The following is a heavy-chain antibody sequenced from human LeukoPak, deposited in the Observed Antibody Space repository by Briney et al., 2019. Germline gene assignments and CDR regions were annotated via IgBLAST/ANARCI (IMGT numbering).Heavy chain of an antibody. CDR3: TRLAGGDAFDI. Sequence: GGSLRLSCAASGFTLSGSAMHWVRQASGKGLEWVGRIRSKASGYTTAYGASVKGRFTISRDDSQRATYVQMNSLKIEDTAVYYCTRLAGGDAFDIWGPGTMVTVSS. J-gene: IGHJ3*02. V-gene: IGHV3-73*01. CDR1: GFTLSGSA. D-gene: IGHD2-15*01. CDR2: IRSKASGYTT.